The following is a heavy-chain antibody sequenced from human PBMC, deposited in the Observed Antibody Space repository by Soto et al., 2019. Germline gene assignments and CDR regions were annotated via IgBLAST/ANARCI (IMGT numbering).Heavy chain of an antibody. CDR1: GFTFSSYG. J-gene: IGHJ4*02. D-gene: IGHD3-10*01. CDR3: AGEAYYGLGSYSY. Sequence: QVQLVESGGGVVQPGRSLRLSCAASGFTFSSYGMHWVRQAPGKGLEWVAVIWYDGSNKYYADSVKGRFTISRDNYMYALYLHMNGVRGDDTAVYCCAGEAYYGLGSYSYWGQGTLVTAS. V-gene: IGHV3-33*01. CDR2: IWYDGSNK.